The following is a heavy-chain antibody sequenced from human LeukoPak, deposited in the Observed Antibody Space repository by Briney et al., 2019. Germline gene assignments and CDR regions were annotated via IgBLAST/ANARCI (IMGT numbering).Heavy chain of an antibody. V-gene: IGHV3-23*01. CDR2: ISGGGRST. D-gene: IGHD1-14*01. CDR1: GFTFSTCA. J-gene: IGHJ3*01. CDR3: AKNRYYV. Sequence: GGSLRLSCAASGFTFSTCAMSWVRQAPGKGLEWVSTISGGGRSTDYADSVKGQFTISRDNSKNTLYLQMNSLRAEDTAVYYCAKNRYYVMGQGTMVTVSS.